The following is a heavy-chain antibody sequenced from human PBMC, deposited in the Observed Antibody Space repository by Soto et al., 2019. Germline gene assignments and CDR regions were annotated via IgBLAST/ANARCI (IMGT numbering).Heavy chain of an antibody. Sequence: SETLSLTCTVSGDSISSGDYYWSWIRQPPGKGLEWIGYIYYSGSANYNPSLKSRVTISVDTSRNQFSLKLNSVTAADTAVYFCARATYYSDTGGSPPIDYWGQGTLVTVSS. V-gene: IGHV4-30-4*01. CDR3: ARATYYSDTGGSPPIDY. J-gene: IGHJ4*02. CDR1: GDSISSGDYY. D-gene: IGHD3-22*01. CDR2: IYYSGSA.